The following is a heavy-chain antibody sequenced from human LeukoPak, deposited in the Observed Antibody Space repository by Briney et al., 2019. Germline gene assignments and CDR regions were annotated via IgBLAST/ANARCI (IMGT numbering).Heavy chain of an antibody. CDR2: ISYDGSNK. CDR1: GLTFSSYG. CDR3: AKDLLAVAGLFDY. D-gene: IGHD6-19*01. J-gene: IGHJ4*02. V-gene: IGHV3-30*18. Sequence: GRSLRLSCAASGLTFSSYGMHWVRQAPGKGLEWVAVISYDGSNKYYADSVKGRFTISRDNSKNTLYLQMNSLRAEDTAVYYCAKDLLAVAGLFDYWGQGTLVTVSS.